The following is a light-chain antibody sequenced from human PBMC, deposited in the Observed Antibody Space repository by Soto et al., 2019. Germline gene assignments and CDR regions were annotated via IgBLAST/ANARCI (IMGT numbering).Light chain of an antibody. CDR1: QSVSSY. Sequence: EIVLTQSPATLSLSPGERATLSCRASQSVSSYLAWYHQKPGQAPRLLIYDASNRATVIPGMFSGSGSGTDFTLTISSLEPEDFAVYYCQQRSNRRLTFGGGTKVEIK. J-gene: IGKJ4*01. V-gene: IGKV3-11*01. CDR3: QQRSNRRLT. CDR2: DAS.